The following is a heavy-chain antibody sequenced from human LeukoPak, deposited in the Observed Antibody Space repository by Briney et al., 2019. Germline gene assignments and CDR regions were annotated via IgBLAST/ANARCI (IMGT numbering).Heavy chain of an antibody. D-gene: IGHD3-10*01. V-gene: IGHV3-23*01. Sequence: GGSLRLSCAASGFTFSSYGMSWVRQAPGKGLEWVSAISGSGGSTYYADSVKGRFTISRDNSKNTLYLQMNSLRAEDTAVYYCAKESRITMVRVPNFDYWGQGTLVTVSS. CDR2: ISGSGGST. J-gene: IGHJ4*02. CDR3: AKESRITMVRVPNFDY. CDR1: GFTFSSYG.